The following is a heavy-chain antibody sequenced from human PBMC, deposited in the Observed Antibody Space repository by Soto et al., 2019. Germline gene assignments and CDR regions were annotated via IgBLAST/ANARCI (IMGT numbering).Heavy chain of an antibody. D-gene: IGHD3-22*01. Sequence: SVKVSCKASGGTFSSYAISWVRQAPGQGLEWMGGIIPIFGTANYAQKFQGRVTITADESTSTAYMELRSLRSDDTAVYYCARDTLNLYDSSGYYFYWGQGTLVTVSS. V-gene: IGHV1-69*13. CDR3: ARDTLNLYDSSGYYFY. J-gene: IGHJ4*02. CDR2: IIPIFGTA. CDR1: GGTFSSYA.